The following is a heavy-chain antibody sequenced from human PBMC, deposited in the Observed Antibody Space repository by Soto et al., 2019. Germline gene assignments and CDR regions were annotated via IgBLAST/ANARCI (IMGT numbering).Heavy chain of an antibody. CDR2: ISASGGRT. Sequence: PGGSLRLSCAASGFTFSSYAMSWVRQAPGKGLEWVSGISASGGRTYYADSVKGRFTISRDNSKNTMYLQMNSLRVEDTAVYKWAQERDLLSAFDLSGQGTAATVS. V-gene: IGHV3-23*01. J-gene: IGHJ3*01. CDR3: AQERDLLSAFDL. D-gene: IGHD1-26*01. CDR1: GFTFSSYA.